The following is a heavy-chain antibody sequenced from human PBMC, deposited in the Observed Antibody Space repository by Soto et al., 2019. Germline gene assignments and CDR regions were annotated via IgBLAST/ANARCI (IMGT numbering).Heavy chain of an antibody. V-gene: IGHV3-23*01. CDR2: ISGSGGST. J-gene: IGHJ3*02. D-gene: IGHD3-10*01. CDR3: AKDHRITMVRGVIMGAFDI. CDR1: RFTFSSYA. Sequence: GGSLRLSFAASRFTFSSYAMSWVSQAPGKGLEWVSAISGSGGSTYYADSVKGRFTISRDNSKNTLYLQMNSLRAEDTAVYYCAKDHRITMVRGVIMGAFDIWGQGTMVTVSS.